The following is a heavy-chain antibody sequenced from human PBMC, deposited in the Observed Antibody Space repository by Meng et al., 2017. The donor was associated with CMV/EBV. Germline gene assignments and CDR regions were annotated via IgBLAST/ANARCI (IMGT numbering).Heavy chain of an antibody. V-gene: IGHV3-33*06. CDR1: GFTFSSYA. J-gene: IGHJ6*02. CDR2: IWYDGSNK. D-gene: IGHD5-24*01. CDR3: AKDFGVSGEMATTWGYYYYGMDV. Sequence: GESLKISCAASGFTFSSYAMHWVRQAPGKGLEWVAVIWYDGSNKYYADSVKGRFTISRDNSKNTLYLQMNSLRAEDTAVYYCAKDFGVSGEMATTWGYYYYGMDVWGQGTTVTVSS.